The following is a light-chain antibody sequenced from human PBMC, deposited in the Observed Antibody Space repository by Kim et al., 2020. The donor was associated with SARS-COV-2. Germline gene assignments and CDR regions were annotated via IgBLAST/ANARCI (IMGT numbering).Light chain of an antibody. CDR2: DVS. CDR1: SYDVGAYKY. Sequence: TTPPPATSYDVGAYKYFSCYPQHPAKAPKFIIYDVSTRPSGVSHRFSGSKSGNTASLTISGLLAEDEDDYYCSSYTGSATWVFGGGTQLTVL. V-gene: IGLV2-14*03. J-gene: IGLJ3*02. CDR3: SSYTGSATWV.